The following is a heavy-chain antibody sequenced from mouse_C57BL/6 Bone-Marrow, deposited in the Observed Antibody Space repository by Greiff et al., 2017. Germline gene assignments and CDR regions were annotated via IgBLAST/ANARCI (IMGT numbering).Heavy chain of an antibody. Sequence: QVQLQQSGAELARPGASVKLSCKASGYTFTSYGISWVKQRTGQGLEWIGEIYARSGNTYYNEKFKGKATLPADKSSSTAYMELRSLTSEDAAVDFCARWRYGSGYGCWGQGTTLTVYS. CDR2: IYARSGNT. J-gene: IGHJ2*01. CDR1: GYTFTSYG. D-gene: IGHD1-1*01. V-gene: IGHV1-81*01. CDR3: ARWRYGSGYGC.